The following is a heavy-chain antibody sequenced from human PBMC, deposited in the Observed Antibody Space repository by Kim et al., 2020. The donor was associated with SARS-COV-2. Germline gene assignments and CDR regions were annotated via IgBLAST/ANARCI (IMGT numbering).Heavy chain of an antibody. J-gene: IGHJ5*02. V-gene: IGHV1-46*01. D-gene: IGHD2-21*02. CDR1: GYTFTSYY. Sequence: ASVKVSCKASGYTFTSYYMHWVRQAPGQGLEWMGIINPSGGSTSYAQKFQGRVTMTRDTSTSTVYMELSSLRSEDTAVYYCARARHHIVVVTALYPWGQGTLVTVSS. CDR2: INPSGGST. CDR3: ARARHHIVVVTALYP.